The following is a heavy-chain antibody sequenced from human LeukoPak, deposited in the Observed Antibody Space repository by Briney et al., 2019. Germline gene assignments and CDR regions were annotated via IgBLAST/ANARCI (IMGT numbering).Heavy chain of an antibody. CDR2: ISYDGSNK. D-gene: IGHD6-19*01. CDR1: GFTFSSYG. Sequence: GGSLRLSCAASGFTFSSYGMHWVRQAPGKGLEWVAVISYDGSNKYCADSVKGRFTISRDNSKNTLYLQMNSLRAEDTAVYYCANAHHSYRIAVAGIDYWGQGTLVTVSS. J-gene: IGHJ4*02. V-gene: IGHV3-30*18. CDR3: ANAHHSYRIAVAGIDY.